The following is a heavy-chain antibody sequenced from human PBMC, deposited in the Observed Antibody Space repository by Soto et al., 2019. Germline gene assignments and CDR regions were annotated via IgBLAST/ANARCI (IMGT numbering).Heavy chain of an antibody. Sequence: QVQLVQSGAEVNKPGASVKVSCKASGYFFTNYYMHWVRQAPGQGLEWMGIINPSGGGTSYAQKFQARVTMTRDTSTSTIYMELSSLTSEDTAVYYCARDSTLAYWGQGTLVTVSS. J-gene: IGHJ4*02. CDR1: GYFFTNYY. V-gene: IGHV1-46*01. CDR3: ARDSTLAY. CDR2: INPSGGGT.